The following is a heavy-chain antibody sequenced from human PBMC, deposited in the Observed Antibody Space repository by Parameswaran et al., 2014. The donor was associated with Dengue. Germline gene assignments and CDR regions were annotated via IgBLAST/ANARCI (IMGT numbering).Heavy chain of an antibody. CDR2: IYYSGST. CDR1: GGSISSYY. CDR3: AGGEGSITIFGVAKGNYFDY. V-gene: IGHV4-59*01. D-gene: IGHD3-3*01. Sequence: SETLSLTCTVSGGSISSYYWSWIRQPPGKGLEWIGYIYYSGSTNYNPSLKSRVTISVDTSKNQFSLKLSSVTAADTAVYYCAGGEGSITIFGVAKGNYFDYWGQGTLVTVSS. J-gene: IGHJ4*02.